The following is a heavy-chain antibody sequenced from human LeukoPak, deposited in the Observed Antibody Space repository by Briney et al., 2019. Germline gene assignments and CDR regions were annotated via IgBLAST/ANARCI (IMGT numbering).Heavy chain of an antibody. Sequence: GGSLRLSCAASGFTFSSYAMHWVRQAPGKGLEWVAVISYDGSNKYYAGSVKGRFTISRDNSKNTLYLQMNSLRAEDTAVYYCARVLTSITMVRGVILSGMDVWGQGTTVTVSS. D-gene: IGHD3-10*01. V-gene: IGHV3-30*04. CDR3: ARVLTSITMVRGVILSGMDV. CDR1: GFTFSSYA. J-gene: IGHJ6*02. CDR2: ISYDGSNK.